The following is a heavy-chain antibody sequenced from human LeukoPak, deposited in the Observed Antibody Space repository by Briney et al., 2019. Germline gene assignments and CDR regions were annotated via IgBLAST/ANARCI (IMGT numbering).Heavy chain of an antibody. Sequence: PGGSLRLSCAASGFTFDDYAMHWVRQAPGKGLEWVSGISWNSGSIGYADSVKGRFTISRDNAKNSLYLQMNSLRAEDTALYYCAKHKRWLQLRGDTFDIWGQGTMVTISS. V-gene: IGHV3-9*01. CDR1: GFTFDDYA. CDR2: ISWNSGSI. CDR3: AKHKRWLQLRGDTFDI. J-gene: IGHJ3*02. D-gene: IGHD4-4*01.